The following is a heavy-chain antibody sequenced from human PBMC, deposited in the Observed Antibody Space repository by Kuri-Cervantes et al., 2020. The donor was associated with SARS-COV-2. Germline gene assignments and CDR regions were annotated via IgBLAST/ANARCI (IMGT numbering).Heavy chain of an antibody. D-gene: IGHD4-17*01. Sequence: SETLSLTCAVYGGSFSGYYWSWIRQPPGKGLEWIGYIYYSGSTNYNPSLKSRVTISVDTSKNQFSLKLSSVTAADTAVYYCARKGDYPPDVKYFDLWGCGTLVTVSS. CDR2: IYYSGST. CDR1: GGSFSGYY. J-gene: IGHJ2*01. CDR3: ARKGDYPPDVKYFDL. V-gene: IGHV4-59*01.